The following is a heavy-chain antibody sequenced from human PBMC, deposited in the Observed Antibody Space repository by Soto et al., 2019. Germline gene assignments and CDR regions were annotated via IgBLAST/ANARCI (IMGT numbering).Heavy chain of an antibody. Sequence: ASVKVSCKASGYTFTIYGISWVLQAPGQGLEWMGWISAYNGNTNYAQKLQGRVTMTTDTSTSTAYMELRSLRSDDMAVYYCAREGITGTTSGYYYGMDVWGQGTTVTVS. D-gene: IGHD1-7*01. CDR1: GYTFTIYG. J-gene: IGHJ6*02. CDR3: AREGITGTTSGYYYGMDV. CDR2: ISAYNGNT. V-gene: IGHV1-18*03.